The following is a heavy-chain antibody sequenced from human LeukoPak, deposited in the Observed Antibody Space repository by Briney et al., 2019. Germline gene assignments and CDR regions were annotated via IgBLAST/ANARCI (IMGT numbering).Heavy chain of an antibody. J-gene: IGHJ5*02. CDR1: GGSFSGYY. D-gene: IGHD2-2*01. Sequence: SETLSLTCAVYGGSFSGYYWSWIRQPPGKGLEWIGEINHSGSTNYNPSLESRVTISVDTSKNQFSLKLSSVTAADTAVYYCARGLGDIVVVPAAMGVRPSTYWFDPWGQGTLVTVSS. CDR2: INHSGST. CDR3: ARGLGDIVVVPAAMGVRPSTYWFDP. V-gene: IGHV4-34*01.